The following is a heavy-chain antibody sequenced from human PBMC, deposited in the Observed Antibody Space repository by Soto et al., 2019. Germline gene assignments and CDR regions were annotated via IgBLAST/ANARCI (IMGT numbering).Heavy chain of an antibody. CDR2: INPADSDT. D-gene: IGHD3-9*01. CDR1: GYSFTNYW. CDR3: VRPDSPGYYSR. V-gene: IGHV5-51*01. Sequence: GESLKISCKGSGYSFTNYWIGWVRQMPGKGLEWMGIINPADSDTRYSPSFQGQVTVSVDKSISTAYLQRCSLKASDTAMYYCVRPDSPGYYSRWGQRTRVTVSS. J-gene: IGHJ4*02.